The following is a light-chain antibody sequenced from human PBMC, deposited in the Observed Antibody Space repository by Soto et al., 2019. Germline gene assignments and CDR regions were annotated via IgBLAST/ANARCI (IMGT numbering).Light chain of an antibody. CDR1: QSVSDSY. V-gene: IGKV3-20*01. J-gene: IGKJ3*01. Sequence: EIVLTQSPGTVSSSPGERATLSCRASQSVSDSYLAWYQQKPGQAPRLLIYGASSRATGIPDRFTGSGSGTDFTRTISRLEAEDFAVYYCQQYGSSPITFGPGTKVDIK. CDR2: GAS. CDR3: QQYGSSPIT.